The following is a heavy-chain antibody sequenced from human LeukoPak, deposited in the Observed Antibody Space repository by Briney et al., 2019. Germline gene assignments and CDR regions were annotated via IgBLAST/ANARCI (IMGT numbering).Heavy chain of an antibody. J-gene: IGHJ4*02. Sequence: PSETLPLTCAVYGGSFSGYYWSWIRQPPGKGLEWIGEINHSGSTNYNPSLKSRVTISVDTSKNQFSLKLSSVTAADTAVYYCARGRSIAARRSPFDYWGQGTLVTVSS. D-gene: IGHD6-6*01. CDR3: ARGRSIAARRSPFDY. CDR1: GGSFSGYY. CDR2: INHSGST. V-gene: IGHV4-34*01.